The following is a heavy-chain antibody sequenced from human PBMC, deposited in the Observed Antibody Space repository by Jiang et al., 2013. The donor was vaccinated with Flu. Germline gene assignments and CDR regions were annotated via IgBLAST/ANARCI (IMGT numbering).Heavy chain of an antibody. CDR2: INGGNGNV. D-gene: IGHD2-21*01. CDR3: ARHFGIVKDYFYYYGMDL. J-gene: IGHJ6*02. Sequence: SGAEVKKPGASVKVSCKTSGFTFSTYSIHWLRQAPGQSLEWMGWINGGNGNVKYSQKFQGRVTISRDTSANTVYMEVRSLKSEDTAVYFCARHFGIVKDYFYYYGMDLWGRGPRSPSP. CDR1: GFTFSTYS. V-gene: IGHV1-3*01.